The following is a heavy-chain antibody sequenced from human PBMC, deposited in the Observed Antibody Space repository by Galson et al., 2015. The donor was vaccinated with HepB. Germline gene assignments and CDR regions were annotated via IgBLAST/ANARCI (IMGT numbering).Heavy chain of an antibody. D-gene: IGHD5-24*01. CDR2: ISGHRNTI. CDR3: ARERVMGWLQKSLGNLDP. Sequence: SLRLSCAASGFSISGYSMNWVRQAPGKGLEWLSYISGHRNTIYYTDAVKGRFTISRDNAKNSLFLQMIGLRVEDTAVYYCARERVMGWLQKSLGNLDPWGQGTLVTVSS. V-gene: IGHV3-48*04. CDR1: GFSISGYS. J-gene: IGHJ5*02.